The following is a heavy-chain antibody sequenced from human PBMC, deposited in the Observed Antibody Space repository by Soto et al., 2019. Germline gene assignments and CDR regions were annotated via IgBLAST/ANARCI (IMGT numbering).Heavy chain of an antibody. D-gene: IGHD3-3*01. V-gene: IGHV4-39*01. J-gene: IGHJ5*02. CDR1: GVSINSSPYH. CDR2: VHNSGTT. Sequence: SETLSLTCTVSGVSINSSPYHWGWIRQPPGKGMEYIGRVHNSGTTYSSPSLKSRVTISIDTSRNQFSLKLSSVTAADTAVYYCGTTYPYAKVWRLNPWGQGTLVTFSS. CDR3: GTTYPYAKVWRLNP.